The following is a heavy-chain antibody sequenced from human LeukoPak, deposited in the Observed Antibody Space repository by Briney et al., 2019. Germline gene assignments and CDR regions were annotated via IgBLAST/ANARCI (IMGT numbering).Heavy chain of an antibody. J-gene: IGHJ4*02. Sequence: SVKVSCTASGFTFTSSAVQWVRQARGQRLEWIGWIVVGSGNTNYAQKFQERVTITRDMSTSTAYMELSSLRSEDTAVYYCAAADSSSWTDFDYWGQGTLVTVSS. CDR2: IVVGSGNT. D-gene: IGHD6-13*01. V-gene: IGHV1-58*01. CDR3: AAADSSSWTDFDY. CDR1: GFTFTSSA.